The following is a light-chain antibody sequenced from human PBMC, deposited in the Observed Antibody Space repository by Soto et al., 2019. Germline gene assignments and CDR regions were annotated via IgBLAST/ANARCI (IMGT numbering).Light chain of an antibody. J-gene: IGLJ2*01. CDR1: NIGSRS. Sequence: SYELTQPPSVSVAPGETARLTCAGNNIGSRSVHWYQQKPGQAPILVIYYDADRPSGIPERFSGSNSGNTATLTISRVEAGNEADYYCQVWDDNSDHPGVFGGGTKLTVL. CDR3: QVWDDNSDHPGV. V-gene: IGLV3-21*04. CDR2: YDA.